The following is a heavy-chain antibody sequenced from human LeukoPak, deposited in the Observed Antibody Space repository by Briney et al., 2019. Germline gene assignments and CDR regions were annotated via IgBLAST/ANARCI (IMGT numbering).Heavy chain of an antibody. D-gene: IGHD1-14*01. V-gene: IGHV1-69*06. J-gene: IGHJ4*02. CDR1: GDTFRTYA. CDR2: IIPIFGTT. CDR3: AYNSSTWYADY. Sequence: ASVKVSCKVSGDTFRTYAINWVRQAPGQGLEWMRRIIPIFGTTNYAQKFQDSVTITADKSTSTAYMELSSLRSEDTAVYYCAYNSSTWYADYWGQGTLVTVSS.